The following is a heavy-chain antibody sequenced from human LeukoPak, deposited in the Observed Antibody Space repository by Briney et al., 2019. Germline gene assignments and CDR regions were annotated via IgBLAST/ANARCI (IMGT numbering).Heavy chain of an antibody. CDR3: ARGGIQVSGIDEFDY. D-gene: IGHD6-19*01. CDR1: GFTFIDYD. CDR2: IGIRGDT. J-gene: IGHJ4*02. Sequence: GGSLRLSCAASGFTFIDYDMHWVRQVIGKGLEWVSAIGIRGDTHYSGSVKGRFTTSRESAEGSLYLQMNSLRAEDTAVYYCARGGIQVSGIDEFDYWGQGTLATVSS. V-gene: IGHV3-13*01.